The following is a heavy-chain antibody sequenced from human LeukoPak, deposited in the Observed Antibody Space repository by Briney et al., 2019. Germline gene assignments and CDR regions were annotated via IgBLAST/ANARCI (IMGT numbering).Heavy chain of an antibody. D-gene: IGHD5-12*01. V-gene: IGHV3-23*01. CDR1: GFIFSANA. J-gene: IGHJ4*02. Sequence: PGGSLRLSCGASGFIFSANALSWVRQAPGKGLEWVSTFYAGYAGGSNTHYADSVKGRFTISRDNSKNTLYLQMNRLRAEDTAVYYCAKGHSGYEKFDYWGQGTLVTVSS. CDR3: AKGHSGYEKFDY. CDR2: FYAGYAGGSNT.